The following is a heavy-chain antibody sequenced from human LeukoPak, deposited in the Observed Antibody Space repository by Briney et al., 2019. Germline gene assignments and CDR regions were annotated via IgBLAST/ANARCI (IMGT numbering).Heavy chain of an antibody. CDR2: VYSSGNL. CDR1: GGSINIRNYY. V-gene: IGHV4-39*07. J-gene: IGHJ4*02. Sequence: SETLSLTCTVSGGSINIRNYYWAWIRQPPGRQLEWIGSVYSSGNLYYNPSLKSRVTILVDTSKNQFSLKLNSVTAADTAVYYCARDRRQRDYFDFWGQGARVSVSS. D-gene: IGHD1-1*01. CDR3: ARDRRQRDYFDF.